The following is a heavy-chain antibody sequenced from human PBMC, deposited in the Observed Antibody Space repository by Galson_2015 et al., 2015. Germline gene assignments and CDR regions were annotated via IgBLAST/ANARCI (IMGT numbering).Heavy chain of an antibody. CDR3: ARAHYYGMDV. CDR2: INSDGSST. Sequence: SLRLSCAASGFTFSSYWIHWVRQAPGKGLVRVSRINSDGSSTSYADSVKGRFTISRDNAENTLYLQMNSLRAEDTAVYYCARAHYYGMDVWGQGTTVTVSS. J-gene: IGHJ6*02. V-gene: IGHV3-74*01. CDR1: GFTFSSYW.